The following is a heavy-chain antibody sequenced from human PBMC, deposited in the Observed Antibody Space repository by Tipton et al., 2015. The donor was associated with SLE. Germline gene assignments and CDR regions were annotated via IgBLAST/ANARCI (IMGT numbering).Heavy chain of an antibody. V-gene: IGHV3-23*01. CDR3: VGGSGWLPDY. CDR2: ISGSAASS. Sequence: SLRLSCAASGFTFRTYAMSWVRRAPGKGLEWVSSISGSAASSYSAASVKGRFTISRDNAKNSLHLQMNSLRVEDTGVYFCVGGSGWLPDYWGQGTLVTVSS. J-gene: IGHJ4*02. CDR1: GFTFRTYA. D-gene: IGHD1-26*01.